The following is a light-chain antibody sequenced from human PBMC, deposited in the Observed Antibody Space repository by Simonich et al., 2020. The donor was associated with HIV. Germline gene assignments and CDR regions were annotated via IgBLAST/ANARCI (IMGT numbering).Light chain of an antibody. J-gene: IGKJ2*01. V-gene: IGKV1-NL1*01. CDR2: AAS. Sequence: DIQMTQSPSSLSASVGDKVTVTCRTSHGISNSLAWYQQKPGKAPKLLLYAASRVESGVPSRFSGSGSGTDYTLTISRLEPEEFAVYYCQQYGSSPPYTFGQGTKLEIK. CDR1: HGISNS. CDR3: QQYGSSPPYT.